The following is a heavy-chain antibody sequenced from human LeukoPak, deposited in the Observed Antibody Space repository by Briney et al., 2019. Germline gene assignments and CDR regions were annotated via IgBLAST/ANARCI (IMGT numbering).Heavy chain of an antibody. D-gene: IGHD3-3*01. CDR3: ARENRFWSGYSHFDY. Sequence: SETLSLTCTVSGGSINSYYWGWIRQPAGKGLEWIGRIYTSGSTNYNPSLKSRVTMSVDTSKNQFSLKLSSVTAADTAVYYCARENRFWSGYSHFDYWGQGTLVTVSS. CDR1: GGSINSYY. J-gene: IGHJ4*02. V-gene: IGHV4-4*07. CDR2: IYTSGST.